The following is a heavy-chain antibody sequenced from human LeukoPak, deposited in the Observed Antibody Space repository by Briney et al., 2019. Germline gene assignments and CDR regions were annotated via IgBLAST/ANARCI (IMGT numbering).Heavy chain of an antibody. CDR1: GFTFSSYA. V-gene: IGHV3-30*04. Sequence: GGSLRLSCAASGFTFSSYAMHWVRQAPGKGLEWVAVISYDGSNKYYADSVKGRFTISRDNSKNTLYLQMNSLRAEDTAMYYCARGYSSPPSGMDVWGQGTTVTVSS. CDR2: ISYDGSNK. D-gene: IGHD5-18*01. J-gene: IGHJ6*02. CDR3: ARGYSSPPSGMDV.